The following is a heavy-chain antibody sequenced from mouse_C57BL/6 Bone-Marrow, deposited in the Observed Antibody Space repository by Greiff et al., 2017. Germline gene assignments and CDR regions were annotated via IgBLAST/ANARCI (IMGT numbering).Heavy chain of an antibody. CDR2: IHPNSGST. Sequence: QVQLQQSGAELVKPGASVKLSCKASGYTFTSYWMHWVKQRPGQGLEWIGMIHPNSGSTNYNEKFKSKATLTVDKSSSTAYMQLSSLTSEDSAVYDCARPYYCNYVNAMDYWGQGTSVTVSS. J-gene: IGHJ4*01. V-gene: IGHV1-64*01. D-gene: IGHD2-10*01. CDR3: ARPYYCNYVNAMDY. CDR1: GYTFTSYW.